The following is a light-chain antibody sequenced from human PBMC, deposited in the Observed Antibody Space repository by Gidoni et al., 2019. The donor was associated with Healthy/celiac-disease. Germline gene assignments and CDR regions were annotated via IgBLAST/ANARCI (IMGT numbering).Light chain of an antibody. V-gene: IGKV1-5*03. CDR3: QQYNSYLCS. CDR1: QSISSV. CDR2: KAS. Sequence: DIQMTQSPSTLSASVGDRVTITCRASQSISSVLAWYQQKPGKAPKLLIYKASSLESGVPSRFSGSGSGTEFTLTISSLQPDDFATYYCQQYNSYLCSFGQGTKLEIK. J-gene: IGKJ2*04.